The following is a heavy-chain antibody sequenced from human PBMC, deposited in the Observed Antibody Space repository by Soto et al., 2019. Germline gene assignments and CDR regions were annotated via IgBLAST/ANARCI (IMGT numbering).Heavy chain of an antibody. Sequence: ESVGGLVEPGGSLRLSCTGSGFSFYDSDMTWVRQAPGKGLEWVSSISSGGSFMFYAESFKGRFTISRNNAKNSLFLQMNSLRVEDTSIYYCARKHSSDATGYDYFDSWGQGTLVTVSS. CDR1: GFSFYDSD. CDR3: ARKHSSDATGYDYFDS. J-gene: IGHJ4*02. D-gene: IGHD3-3*01. CDR2: ISSGGSFM. V-gene: IGHV3-21*01.